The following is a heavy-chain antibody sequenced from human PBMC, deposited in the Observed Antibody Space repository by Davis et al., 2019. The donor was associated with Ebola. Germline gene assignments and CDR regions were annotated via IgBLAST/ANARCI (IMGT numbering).Heavy chain of an antibody. D-gene: IGHD3-9*01. J-gene: IGHJ4*02. CDR2: INSDGSST. CDR1: GFTFSSYW. Sequence: PGGSLRLSCAASGFTFSSYWMHWVRQAPGKGLVWVSRINSDGSSTSYADSVKGRFTISRDNAKNSLYLQMNSLRDEDTAVYYCASPMGDLRYFDWLFVYWGQGTLVTVSS. CDR3: ASPMGDLRYFDWLFVY. V-gene: IGHV3-74*01.